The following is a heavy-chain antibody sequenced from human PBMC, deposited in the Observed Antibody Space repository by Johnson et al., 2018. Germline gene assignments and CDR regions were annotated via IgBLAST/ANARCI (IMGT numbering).Heavy chain of an antibody. Sequence: VQLVQSGGVVVQPGGSLRLSCAASGFTFDDYAMHWVRQAPGKGLEWVSLISWDGGSTYYADSVKGRFTISRDNSKNSLYLQMNSRRAEDTALYYCAKCPVPYYYGSGSYSYYNMDVWGKGTTVTVSS. CDR3: AKCPVPYYYGSGSYSYYNMDV. J-gene: IGHJ6*03. CDR1: GFTFDDYA. V-gene: IGHV3-43D*03. D-gene: IGHD3-10*01. CDR2: ISWDGGST.